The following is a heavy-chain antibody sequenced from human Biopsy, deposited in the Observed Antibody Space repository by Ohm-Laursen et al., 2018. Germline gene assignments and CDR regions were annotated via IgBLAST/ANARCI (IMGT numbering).Heavy chain of an antibody. J-gene: IGHJ6*02. CDR1: GFTFNNYG. Sequence: LLLTCAASGFTFNNYGMQWVRQAPGKGLEWVAFIFYDGSNTYYADSVKGRFTISRDNSRDTLYLQMSSLRAEDTAVYYCAKDRYNYTPIGGFSMDVWGQGTTVTVSS. CDR3: AKDRYNYTPIGGFSMDV. CDR2: IFYDGSNT. V-gene: IGHV3-30*18. D-gene: IGHD5-18*01.